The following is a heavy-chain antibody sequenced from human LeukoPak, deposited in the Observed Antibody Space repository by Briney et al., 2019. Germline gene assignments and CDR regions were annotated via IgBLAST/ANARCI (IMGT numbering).Heavy chain of an antibody. V-gene: IGHV3-20*01. D-gene: IGHD3-3*01. CDR1: GFTFDDYG. CDR2: INWNGGST. J-gene: IGHJ4*02. CDR3: ARRIDYDFWSWFDY. Sequence: PGGSLRLSCAASGFTFDDYGMSWVRQAPGKGLEWVSGINWNGGSTGYADSVKGRFTISRDNAKNSLYLQMNSLRAEDTALYHCARRIDYDFWSWFDYWGQGTLVTVSS.